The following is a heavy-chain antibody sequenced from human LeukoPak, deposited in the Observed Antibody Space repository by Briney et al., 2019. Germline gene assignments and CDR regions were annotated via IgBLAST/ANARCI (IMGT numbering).Heavy chain of an antibody. CDR2: INTSGST. V-gene: IGHV4-61*02. J-gene: IGHJ5*02. CDR3: AREYCSGGACGRFDP. CDR1: GGSISSGSYY. Sequence: SETLSLTCTVSGGSISSGSYYWSWIRQPAGKGLEWIGRINTSGSTNYNPSLKSRVTISLDTSKNQFSLKLRSVTAADTAVYYCAREYCSGGACGRFDPWGQGTLVTVSS. D-gene: IGHD2-15*01.